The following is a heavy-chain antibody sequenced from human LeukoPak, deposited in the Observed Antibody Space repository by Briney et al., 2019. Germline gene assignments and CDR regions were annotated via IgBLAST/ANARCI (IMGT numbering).Heavy chain of an antibody. D-gene: IGHD2-2*01. CDR3: ATVFSSSNEFFDY. Sequence: GGSLRLSCAASGFTFSDYAMSWVRQAPGKGLEWVSAISGSGGSTYYADSVKGPFTISRDNSKNMLYLQMNSLRAEDTAVYYCATVFSSSNEFFDYWGQGALVTVSS. J-gene: IGHJ4*02. V-gene: IGHV3-23*01. CDR1: GFTFSDYA. CDR2: ISGSGGST.